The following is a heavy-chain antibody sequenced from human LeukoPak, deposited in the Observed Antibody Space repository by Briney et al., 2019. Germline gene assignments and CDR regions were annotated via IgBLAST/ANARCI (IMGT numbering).Heavy chain of an antibody. J-gene: IGHJ4*02. V-gene: IGHV3-23*01. CDR1: GFTFSSYA. Sequence: GGSLRLSCAASGFTFSSYAMSWVRQAAGKGLEWVSSINDNGGSTYYAGSVKGRFTISRDNSKNTLYLQMSSLGADDTAEYYCAGYSGYEYYFDYWGQGTLVTVSS. D-gene: IGHD5-12*01. CDR3: AGYSGYEYYFDY. CDR2: INDNGGST.